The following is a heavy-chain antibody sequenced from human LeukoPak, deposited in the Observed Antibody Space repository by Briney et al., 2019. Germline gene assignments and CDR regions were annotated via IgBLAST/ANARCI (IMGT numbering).Heavy chain of an antibody. CDR1: GYTFTSYD. V-gene: IGHV1-8*01. Sequence: GASVKVSCKASGYTFTSYDINWVRQATGQGLERMGWMNPNSGNTGYAQKFQGRVTMTRNTSISTAYMEPSSLRSEDTAVYYCARAHTQYCSGGSCSLDYWGQGTLVTVSS. CDR3: ARAHTQYCSGGSCSLDY. CDR2: MNPNSGNT. D-gene: IGHD2-15*01. J-gene: IGHJ4*02.